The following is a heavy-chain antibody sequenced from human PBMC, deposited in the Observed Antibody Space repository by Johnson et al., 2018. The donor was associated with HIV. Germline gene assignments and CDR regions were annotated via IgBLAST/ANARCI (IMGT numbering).Heavy chain of an antibody. D-gene: IGHD3-22*01. CDR2: ISGSGGST. V-gene: IGHV3-23*04. J-gene: IGHJ3*01. CDR1: GFTFSSYA. CDR3: VRGAYYYLI. Sequence: VQLVESGGGLVQPGGSLRLSCAASGFTFSSYAMSWVRQAPGKGLEWVSAISGSGGSTYYADSVKGRFTISRDNSKNMVSLQMSSLGVEDTGLYYCVRGAYYYLIWGQGTMVTVSS.